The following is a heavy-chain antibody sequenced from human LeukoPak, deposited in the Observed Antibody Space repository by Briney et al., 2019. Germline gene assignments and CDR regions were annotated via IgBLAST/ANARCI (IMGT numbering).Heavy chain of an antibody. J-gene: IGHJ4*02. CDR1: GFTFNTYG. Sequence: PGGSLRLSCAASGFTFNTYGMHWVRQAPGKGLEWVAVIWYDGNNKYYADSVKGRFAISRDNSKNTLYLQMNSLRAEDTAVYYCARHHYGSGNYLGDYWGQGTLVTVSS. CDR2: IWYDGNNK. V-gene: IGHV3-33*08. CDR3: ARHHYGSGNYLGDY. D-gene: IGHD3-10*01.